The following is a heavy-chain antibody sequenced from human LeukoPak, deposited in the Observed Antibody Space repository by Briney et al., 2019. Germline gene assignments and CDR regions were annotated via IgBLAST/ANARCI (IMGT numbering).Heavy chain of an antibody. CDR2: VIPVLGIP. J-gene: IGHJ6*02. CDR3: ARGEAMDV. Sequence: GASVKVSCKASGGTFSSYAISWVRQAPGQGLEWMGRVIPVLGIPKYARKFQGRVTIIADKSTGTVYMDLRSLRSEDTAMYYCARGEAMDVWGQGTMVTVSS. D-gene: IGHD1-26*01. V-gene: IGHV1-69*04. CDR1: GGTFSSYA.